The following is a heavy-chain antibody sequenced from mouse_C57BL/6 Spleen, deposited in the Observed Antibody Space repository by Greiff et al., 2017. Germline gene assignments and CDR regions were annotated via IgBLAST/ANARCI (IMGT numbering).Heavy chain of an antibody. CDR3: ARSGSSYPYYAMDY. D-gene: IGHD1-1*01. CDR1: GFTFTDYY. CDR2: IRNKANGYTT. Sequence: EVQVVESGGGLVQPGGSLSLSCAASGFTFTDYYMSWVRQPPGKALEWLGFIRNKANGYTTEYSASVKGRFTISRDNSQSILYLQMNALRAEDSATYYCARSGSSYPYYAMDYWGQGTSVTVSS. J-gene: IGHJ4*01. V-gene: IGHV7-3*01.